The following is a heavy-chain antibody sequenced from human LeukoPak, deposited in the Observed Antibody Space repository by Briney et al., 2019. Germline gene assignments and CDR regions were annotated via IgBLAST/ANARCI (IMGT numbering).Heavy chain of an antibody. V-gene: IGHV4-39*07. CDR1: GGSISSSGYY. Sequence: SETLSLTCTVSGGSISSSGYYWGWIRQPPGKGLEWIGSIYHTGSTYYNPSLKSRVTISVDTSKNQFSLKLSSVTAADTAVYYCARDRDGYNFGDYFDYWGQGTLVTVSS. CDR2: IYHTGST. J-gene: IGHJ4*02. D-gene: IGHD5-24*01. CDR3: ARDRDGYNFGDYFDY.